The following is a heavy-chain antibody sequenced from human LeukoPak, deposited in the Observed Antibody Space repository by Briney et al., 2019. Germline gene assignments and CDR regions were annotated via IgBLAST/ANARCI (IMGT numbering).Heavy chain of an antibody. CDR3: ARGTLMSSNHVPAATLYYYYMDV. Sequence: ASVKVSCKASGYTFTSYDINWVRQATGQGLEWMGWMNPNSGNTGYAQKFQGRVTITRNTSISTAYMELSSLRSEDTAVYYCARGTLMSSNHVPAATLYYYYMDVWGKGTTVTVSS. V-gene: IGHV1-8*03. J-gene: IGHJ6*03. CDR2: MNPNSGNT. D-gene: IGHD2-2*01. CDR1: GYTFTSYD.